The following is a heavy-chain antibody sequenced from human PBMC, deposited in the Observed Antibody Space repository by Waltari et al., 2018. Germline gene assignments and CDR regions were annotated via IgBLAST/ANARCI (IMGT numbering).Heavy chain of an antibody. D-gene: IGHD3-10*01. CDR3: ARMGFYYGSGSYYWGIFDY. CDR1: GGSFSGYY. CDR2: INHSGST. V-gene: IGHV4-34*01. Sequence: QVQLQQWGAGLLKPSETLSLTCAVYGGSFSGYYWSWIRQPPGKGLEWIWEINHSGSTNYNPSLKSRVTISVDTSKNQFSLKLSSVTAADTAVYYCARMGFYYGSGSYYWGIFDYWGQGTLVTVSS. J-gene: IGHJ4*02.